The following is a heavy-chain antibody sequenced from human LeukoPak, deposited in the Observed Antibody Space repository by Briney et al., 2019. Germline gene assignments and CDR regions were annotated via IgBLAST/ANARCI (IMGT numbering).Heavy chain of an antibody. V-gene: IGHV3-74*01. CDR1: GFSFSSYW. J-gene: IGHJ4*02. CDR2: INGDGSTT. CDR3: ARAYHNYYGGCYDH. D-gene: IGHD4-23*01. Sequence: GGSLRLSCVASGFSFSSYWMYWVRQAPGKGLVVVYRINGDGSTTHYADSVKGRFTISRDNAKNTLYLQMNSLRAEDTAVYYCARAYHNYYGGCYDHWGRGTLVTVSS.